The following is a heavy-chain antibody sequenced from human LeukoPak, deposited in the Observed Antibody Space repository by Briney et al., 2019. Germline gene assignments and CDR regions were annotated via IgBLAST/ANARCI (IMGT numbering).Heavy chain of an antibody. CDR3: ARAAAGTMGAFDI. CDR2: INPNSGGT. J-gene: IGHJ3*02. CDR1: GYTFTGYY. V-gene: IGHV1-2*06. Sequence: ASVKVSCKASGYTFTGYYMHWVRQAPGRGLEWMGRINPNSGGTNYAQKFQGRVTMTRDTSISTAYMELSRLRSDDTAVYYCARAAAGTMGAFDIWGQGTMVTVSS. D-gene: IGHD6-13*01.